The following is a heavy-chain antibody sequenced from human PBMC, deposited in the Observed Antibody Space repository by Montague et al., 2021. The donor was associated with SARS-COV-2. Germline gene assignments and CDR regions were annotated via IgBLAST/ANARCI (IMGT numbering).Heavy chain of an antibody. D-gene: IGHD4-17*01. V-gene: IGHV4-34*01. CDR3: ARGSTVTHY. J-gene: IGHJ4*01. CDR2: INHSGST. CDR1: GGSFSGYY. Sequence: SETLSLTCAVYGGSFSGYYWSWIRQPPGKGLEWIGEINHSGSTDYNPSLKSRVTISVDTSKNQFSLKLSSVTAADTAVYYCARGSTVTHYWGQGTLVTVSS.